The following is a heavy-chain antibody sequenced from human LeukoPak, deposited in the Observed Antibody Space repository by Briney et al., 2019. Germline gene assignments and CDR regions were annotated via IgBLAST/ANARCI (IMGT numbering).Heavy chain of an antibody. CDR2: INPNTTDT. J-gene: IGHJ1*01. V-gene: IGHV1-2*02. Sequence: ASVKVSCKASGYTLTGYHVHWVRQAPGQGLEWMGWINPNTTDTKTAQKFQGRGTMTRDTFISTAYIEKRRLTAARSRVYYSARGFAGIAAYFLHWGQGTLVTASS. D-gene: IGHD3-3*01. CDR3: ARGFAGIAAYFLH. CDR1: GYTLTGYH.